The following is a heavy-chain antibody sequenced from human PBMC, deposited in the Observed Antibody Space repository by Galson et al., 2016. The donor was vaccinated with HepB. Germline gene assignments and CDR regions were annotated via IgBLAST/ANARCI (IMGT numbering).Heavy chain of an antibody. J-gene: IGHJ4*02. D-gene: IGHD3-10*01. CDR2: MSYDGSNR. Sequence: SLRLSCAASGFTFNNYAMHWVRQAPGKGLEWVAVMSYDGSNRFYADSVKGRFTISRDNSKNTLYLEMSSLRPEDTAVYYCVKDRKWWELGSYFDYWGQGTLVTVSS. V-gene: IGHV3-30-3*01. CDR3: VKDRKWWELGSYFDY. CDR1: GFTFNNYA.